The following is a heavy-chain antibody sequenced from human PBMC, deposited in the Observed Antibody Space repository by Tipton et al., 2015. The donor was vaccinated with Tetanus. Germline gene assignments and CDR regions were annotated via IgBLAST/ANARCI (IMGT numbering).Heavy chain of an antibody. CDR2: IYHNGGT. V-gene: IGHV4-30-2*01. CDR3: ARTPDYYYGMDV. J-gene: IGHJ6*02. Sequence: TLSLTCAVSGDSISSAGYSWSWIRQPPGKGLEWIGFIYHNGGTYYNPSLKSRATISTDKSKNQVSLRLNSVTAADTAVYFCARTPDYYYGMDVWGQGTTVTVSS. CDR1: GDSISSAGYS.